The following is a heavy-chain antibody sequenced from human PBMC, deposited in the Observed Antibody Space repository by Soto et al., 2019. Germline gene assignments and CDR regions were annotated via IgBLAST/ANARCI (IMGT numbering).Heavy chain of an antibody. V-gene: IGHV5-10-1*01. CDR1: GYSFTSCW. CDR2: IDPSDSYT. D-gene: IGHD4-17*01. J-gene: IGHJ6*02. Sequence: PGESLKIWCQGSGYSFTSCWISWVRQMPGKGLEWMGRIDPSDSYTNYSPSFQGHVTISADKSISTAYLQWSSLKASDTAMYYCSRVHPYGDSPDYYCYYGMDVWAQWTTDTVSS. CDR3: SRVHPYGDSPDYYCYYGMDV.